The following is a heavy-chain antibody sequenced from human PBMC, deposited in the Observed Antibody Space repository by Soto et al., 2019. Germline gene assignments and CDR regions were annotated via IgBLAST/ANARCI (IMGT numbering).Heavy chain of an antibody. V-gene: IGHV3-30-3*01. Sequence: PGGSLRLSCAASGFTFSSYAMHWVRQAPGKGLEWVAVISYDGSNKYYADSVKGRFTISRDNSKNTLYLQMNSLRAEDTAVYYCARDYYRFNSGYEFSMDVWDQGTTVTVSS. D-gene: IGHD5-12*01. J-gene: IGHJ6*02. CDR3: ARDYYRFNSGYEFSMDV. CDR1: GFTFSSYA. CDR2: ISYDGSNK.